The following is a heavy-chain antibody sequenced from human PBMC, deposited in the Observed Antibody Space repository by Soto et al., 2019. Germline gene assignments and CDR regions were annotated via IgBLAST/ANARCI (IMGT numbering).Heavy chain of an antibody. CDR2: IYYSGST. V-gene: IGHV4-39*01. Sequence: SETKCDRRSVVEGKIRGIGDYWGRKSQNPGKGLEWIGSIYYSGSTYYNPSLKSRVTISVDTSKNQFSLKLSSVTAADTAVYYCARLPKRGYSYGYDYWGQGTLVTVSS. J-gene: IGHJ4*02. CDR1: EGKIRGIGDY. D-gene: IGHD5-18*01. CDR3: ARLPKRGYSYGYDY.